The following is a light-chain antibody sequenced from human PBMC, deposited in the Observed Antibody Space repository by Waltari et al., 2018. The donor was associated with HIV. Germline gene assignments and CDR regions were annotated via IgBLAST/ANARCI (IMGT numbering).Light chain of an antibody. Sequence: DIVMTQSPDSMALSLGERDTISCMSSQSISYSSKPLDYMAWYQQKPWHSPKLRIYWASTRDSGVPDRFSGSGSVTDFTLTISSLQSEDVAVYFCQQYYSTPPTFGQGTKVEIK. J-gene: IGKJ1*01. CDR2: WAS. CDR3: QQYYSTPPT. CDR1: QSISYSSKPLDY. V-gene: IGKV4-1*01.